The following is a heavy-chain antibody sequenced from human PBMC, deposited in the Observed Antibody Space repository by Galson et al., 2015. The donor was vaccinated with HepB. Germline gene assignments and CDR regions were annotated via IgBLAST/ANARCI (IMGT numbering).Heavy chain of an antibody. D-gene: IGHD5-12*01. V-gene: IGHV1-69*06. CDR1: GGTFSSYA. J-gene: IGHJ5*02. CDR3: ASSGYDKSTLRWFDP. CDR2: IIPIFGTA. Sequence: VKVSCKASGGTFSSYAISWVRQAPGQGLEWMGGIIPIFGTANYAQKFQGRVTITADKSTSTAYMELSSLRSEDTAVYYCASSGYDKSTLRWFDPWGQGTLVTVSS.